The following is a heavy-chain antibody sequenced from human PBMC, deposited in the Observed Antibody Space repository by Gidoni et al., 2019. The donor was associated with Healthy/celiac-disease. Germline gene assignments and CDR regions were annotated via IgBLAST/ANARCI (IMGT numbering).Heavy chain of an antibody. D-gene: IGHD2-15*01. Sequence: QVQLQESGPGLVKPSQTLSLTCTVSGGPISSGGYYWSWIRQHPGKGLEWIGYIYYSGSTYYNPSLKSRVTISVDTSKNQFSLKLSSVTAADTAVYYCARGGVSCSSTSCYRAHCSGGSCYLGTTFDYWGQGTLVTVSS. CDR1: GGPISSGGYY. CDR2: IYYSGST. CDR3: ARGGVSCSSTSCYRAHCSGGSCYLGTTFDY. J-gene: IGHJ4*02. V-gene: IGHV4-31*03.